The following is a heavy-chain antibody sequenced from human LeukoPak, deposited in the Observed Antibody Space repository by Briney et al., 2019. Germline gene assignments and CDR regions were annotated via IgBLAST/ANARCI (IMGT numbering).Heavy chain of an antibody. CDR3: ARDPTTVTKGFDV. CDR2: ITSIGST. D-gene: IGHD4-17*01. J-gene: IGHJ3*01. CDR1: DDSFNSHY. V-gene: IGHV4-59*11. Sequence: SETLSLTCSVSDDSFNSHYWTWIRHPPGKGLEWIGYITSIGSTNYNPSLKSRVTITVDTSKKQFSLKMTSVTAADTAVYYCARDPTTVTKGFDVWGQGTMVTVSS.